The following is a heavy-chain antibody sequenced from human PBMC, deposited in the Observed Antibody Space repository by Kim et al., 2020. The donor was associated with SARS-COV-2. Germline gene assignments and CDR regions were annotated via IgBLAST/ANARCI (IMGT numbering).Heavy chain of an antibody. CDR2: IYHSGST. CDR3: ATALLRDLKRPYYFDY. J-gene: IGHJ4*02. V-gene: IGHV4-4*02. CDR1: GGSISSSNW. D-gene: IGHD2-21*02. Sequence: SETLSLTCAVSGGSISSSNWWSWVRQPPGKGLEWIGEIYHSGSTNYNPSLKSRVTISVDKSKNQFSLKLSSVTAADTAVYYCATALLRDLKRPYYFDYWGQGTLVTVSS.